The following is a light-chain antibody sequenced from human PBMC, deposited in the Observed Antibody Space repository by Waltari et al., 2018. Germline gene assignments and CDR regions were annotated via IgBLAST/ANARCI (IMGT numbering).Light chain of an antibody. Sequence: DIVMTQSPSSVAVSLGERATINCKSSQTVLYSSNNKNYVAWYQQKPGQPPKLLIYWASTRESGVPDRFSVSGSGTDFTLTISSLRAEDVAVYYCQQYYSIPITFGQGTRLEIK. CDR3: QQYYSIPIT. V-gene: IGKV4-1*01. CDR1: QTVLYSSNNKNY. CDR2: WAS. J-gene: IGKJ5*01.